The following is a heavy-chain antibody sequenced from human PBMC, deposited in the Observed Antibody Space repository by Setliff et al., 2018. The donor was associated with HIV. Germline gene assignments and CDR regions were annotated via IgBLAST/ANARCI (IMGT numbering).Heavy chain of an antibody. CDR3: ARSPSNHMTEAGKKKTYYYYYMDV. Sequence: ASETLSLTCTVSDDSISSYYWSWIRQPAGKGLEWIGRIYTSGSTNYNPSLKSRVTMSVDTSKNQFSLKLSSVTAADTALYYCARSPSNHMTEAGKKKTYYYYYMDVWGKGTTVTVSS. V-gene: IGHV4-4*07. D-gene: IGHD6-13*01. J-gene: IGHJ6*03. CDR1: DDSISSYY. CDR2: IYTSGST.